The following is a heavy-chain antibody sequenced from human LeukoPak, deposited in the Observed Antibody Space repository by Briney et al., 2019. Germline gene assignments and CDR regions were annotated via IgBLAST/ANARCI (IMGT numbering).Heavy chain of an antibody. D-gene: IGHD5-18*01. CDR3: ATGHSYGYDY. CDR2: VKGDGRTT. CDR1: GPTFSDFW. V-gene: IGHV3-74*01. Sequence: GGSLRLSCAASGPTFSDFWMHWVRQPPGKGLVWVALVKGDGRTTIYADSVKGRFTISRDNAKNTLYLQMNSLRADDSGVYYCATGHSYGYDYWGQGVLVTVSS. J-gene: IGHJ4*02.